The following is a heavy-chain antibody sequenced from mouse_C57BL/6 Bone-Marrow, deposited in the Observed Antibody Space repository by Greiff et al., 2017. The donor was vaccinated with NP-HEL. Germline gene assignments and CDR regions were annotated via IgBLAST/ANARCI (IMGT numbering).Heavy chain of an antibody. Sequence: VQLQQSGAELVKPGASVKLSCKASGYTFTSYWMHWVKQRPGQGLEWIGMIHPNSGSTNYNEKFKSKATLTVDKSSSTAYMQLSSLTSEDSAVYYCARWGDGDDGVYYAMDYWGQGTSVTVSS. J-gene: IGHJ4*01. D-gene: IGHD2-12*01. CDR2: IHPNSGST. CDR1: GYTFTSYW. CDR3: ARWGDGDDGVYYAMDY. V-gene: IGHV1-64*01.